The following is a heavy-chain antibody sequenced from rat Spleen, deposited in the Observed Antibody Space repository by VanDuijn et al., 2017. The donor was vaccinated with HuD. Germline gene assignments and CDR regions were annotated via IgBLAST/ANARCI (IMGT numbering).Heavy chain of an antibody. CDR1: GFSLTSYN. D-gene: IGHD1-11*01. CDR2: MRYNGDK. J-gene: IGHJ2*01. CDR3: TRALVWGGDY. V-gene: IGHV2-63*01. Sequence: QVQLKESGPGLVQPSQTLSLTCTVSGFSLTSYNVYWVRQPPGKGLEWRGRMRYNGDKSYNSALKSRLSINRDTYKNQVFLKTNSLETYDTGTYSCTRALVWGGDYWGIGVMVTVSS.